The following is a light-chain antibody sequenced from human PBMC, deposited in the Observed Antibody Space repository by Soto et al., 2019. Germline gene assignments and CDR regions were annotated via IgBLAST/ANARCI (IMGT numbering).Light chain of an antibody. CDR3: SSFASSNTWV. CDR2: EVT. V-gene: IGLV2-8*01. CDR1: SSDVGASNY. Sequence: QSVLTQPPSASGSPGQSVTISCTGTSSDVGASNYVSWYQQHAGKAPKLVIYEVTKRPSGVPDRFSGSKSANTASLTVSGLQAEDEADYYCSSFASSNTWVFGGGTKLPVL. J-gene: IGLJ3*02.